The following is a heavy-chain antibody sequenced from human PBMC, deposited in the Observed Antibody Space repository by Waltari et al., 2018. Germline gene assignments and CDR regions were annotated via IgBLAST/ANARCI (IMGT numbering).Heavy chain of an antibody. CDR1: GYTFTDHY. J-gene: IGHJ6*02. CDR3: ARAQGPSYSYGMDV. CDR2: INPNSGYT. Sequence: QVQLVQSGADVKKPGASVRVSCKASGYTFTDHYIHWVRQAPGQGLEWMGWINPNSGYTNYAQKFQGRVTMTRDTSIKTAYIDRNSLMSDDAALYFCARAQGPSYSYGMDVWGQGTMVTVSS. V-gene: IGHV1-2*02.